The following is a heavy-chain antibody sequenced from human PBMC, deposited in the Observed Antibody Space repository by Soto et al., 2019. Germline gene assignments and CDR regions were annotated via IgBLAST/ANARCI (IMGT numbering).Heavy chain of an antibody. CDR2: ISDSDAYT. D-gene: IGHD6-19*01. J-gene: IGHJ5*01. CDR1: GFTFSNYA. CDR3: AKNATSGWYDS. V-gene: IGHV3-23*01. Sequence: VQLLQSGGGLVQPGGSLRLSCAASGFTFSNYAMTWVRQAPGKGLEWVSGISDSDAYTYYAESVKGRFTISRDNSKNTVYLQMNSLRDEDTAVYYCAKNATSGWYDSWGQGALVTVSS.